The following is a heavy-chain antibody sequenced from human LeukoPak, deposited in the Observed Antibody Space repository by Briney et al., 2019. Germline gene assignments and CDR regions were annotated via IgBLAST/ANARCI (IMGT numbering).Heavy chain of an antibody. CDR2: IYYSGST. J-gene: IGHJ6*03. CDR3: ARRVRKDGYYYYMDV. V-gene: IGHV4-59*08. Sequence: SETLSLTCTVSGGSISSYYWSWIRQPPGKGLEWIGYIYYSGSTNYNPSLKSRVTISVDTSKNQFSLKLSSVTAADTAVYYCARRVRKDGYYYYMDVWGKGTTVTVPS. D-gene: IGHD1-14*01. CDR1: GGSISSYY.